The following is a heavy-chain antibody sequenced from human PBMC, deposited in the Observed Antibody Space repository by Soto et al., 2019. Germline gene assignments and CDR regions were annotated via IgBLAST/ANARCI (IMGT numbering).Heavy chain of an antibody. CDR2: ISAYNGNT. J-gene: IGHJ6*02. Sequence: ASVKVSCKASGYTFTSYGISWVRQAPGQGLEWMGWISAYNGNTNYAQKLQGRVNMTTDTSTSTAYMELRSLRSDDTAVYYCARDQIVVVPAALYYYYGMDVWGQGTTVTVSS. CDR3: ARDQIVVVPAALYYYYGMDV. D-gene: IGHD2-2*01. V-gene: IGHV1-18*01. CDR1: GYTFTSYG.